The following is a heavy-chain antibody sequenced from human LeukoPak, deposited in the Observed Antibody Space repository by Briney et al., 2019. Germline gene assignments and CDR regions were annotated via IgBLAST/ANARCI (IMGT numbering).Heavy chain of an antibody. D-gene: IGHD2-2*01. CDR1: GFTFSSYS. J-gene: IGHJ4*02. V-gene: IGHV3-21*01. CDR3: ARDSIRSYAAFDY. CDR2: ISSSSSYI. Sequence: GGSLRLSCAASGFTFSSYSMNWVRQAPGKGLEWVSSISSSSSYIYYADSVKGRFTISRDNAKNSLYLQMNSLRAEDTAVYYCARDSIRSYAAFDYWGQGTLVTVSS.